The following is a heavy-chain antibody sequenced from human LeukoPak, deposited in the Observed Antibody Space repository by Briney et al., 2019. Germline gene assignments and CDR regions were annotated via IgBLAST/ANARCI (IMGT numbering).Heavy chain of an antibody. CDR1: GFTFSSYA. D-gene: IGHD3-3*01. CDR2: ISGSGGST. Sequence: GGSLRLSCAASGFTFSSYAMSWVRQAPGKGLEWVSAISGSGGSTYYADSVKGRFTISRDNSKNTLYLQMNSLRAEDTAVYYCAKDLRGVRFLEWLSRESYYYGMDVWGQGTTVTVSS. V-gene: IGHV3-23*01. CDR3: AKDLRGVRFLEWLSRESYYYGMDV. J-gene: IGHJ6*02.